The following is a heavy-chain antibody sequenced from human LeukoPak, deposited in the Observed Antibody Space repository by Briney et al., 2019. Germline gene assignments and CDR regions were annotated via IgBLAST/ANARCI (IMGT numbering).Heavy chain of an antibody. J-gene: IGHJ4*02. CDR2: ISSSGSTI. CDR3: ARENNEATSSLFDY. D-gene: IGHD1/OR15-1a*01. CDR1: GFTFSDYY. Sequence: GGSLRLSCAASGFTFSDYYMSWIRQAPGKGLEWVSYISSSGSTIYYADSAKGRFTISRDNAKNSLYLQMNSLRAEDTAVYYCARENNEATSSLFDYWGQGTLVTVSS. V-gene: IGHV3-11*01.